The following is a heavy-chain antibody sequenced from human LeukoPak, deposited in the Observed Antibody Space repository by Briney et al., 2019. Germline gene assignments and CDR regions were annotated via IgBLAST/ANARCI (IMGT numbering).Heavy chain of an antibody. CDR1: GGTFSSYA. J-gene: IGHJ6*02. CDR2: IIPILGIA. D-gene: IGHD6-19*01. CDR3: ARGWYSSGSSYYYGMDV. Sequence: SVKVSCKASGGTFSSYAISWVRQAPGQGLEWMGRIIPILGIANYAQKFQGRVTITADKSTGTAYMELSSLRSEDTAVYYCARGWYSSGSSYYYGMDVWGQGTTVTVSS. V-gene: IGHV1-69*04.